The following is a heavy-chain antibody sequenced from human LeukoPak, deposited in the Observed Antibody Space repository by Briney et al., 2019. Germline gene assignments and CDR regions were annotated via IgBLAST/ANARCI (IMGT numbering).Heavy chain of an antibody. D-gene: IGHD6-13*01. CDR2: IYTSGST. V-gene: IGHV4-4*07. Sequence: SETLSLTCTVSGGSISSYYWSWIRQPAGKGLEWIGRIYTSGSTNYNPSLKSRVTMSVDTSKNQFSLKLSSVTAADTAVYYCARTYHIAAAGPYYYYYMDVWGKGSTVTVSS. J-gene: IGHJ6*03. CDR1: GGSISSYY. CDR3: ARTYHIAAAGPYYYYYMDV.